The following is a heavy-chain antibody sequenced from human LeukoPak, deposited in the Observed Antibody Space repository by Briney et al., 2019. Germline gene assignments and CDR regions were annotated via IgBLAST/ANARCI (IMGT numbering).Heavy chain of an antibody. D-gene: IGHD6-13*01. CDR3: ARVRSSSWLIDY. CDR2: INPNSGGT. V-gene: IGHV1-2*02. J-gene: IGHJ4*02. Sequence: GASVKVSCKASGYSFTGNYMHWVRQAPGQGLEWMGWINPNSGGTNYAQKFQGRVTMTRDTSISTAYMELSRLRSDDTAVYYCARVRSSSWLIDYWGQGTLVTVSS. CDR1: GYSFTGNY.